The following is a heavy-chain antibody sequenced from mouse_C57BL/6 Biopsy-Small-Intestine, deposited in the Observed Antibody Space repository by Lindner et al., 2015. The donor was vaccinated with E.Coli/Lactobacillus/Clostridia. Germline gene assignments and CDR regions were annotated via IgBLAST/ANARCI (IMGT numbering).Heavy chain of an antibody. V-gene: IGHV1-84*02. CDR1: GYTFSNSA. D-gene: IGHD4-1*01. CDR3: ARSLLSSGWDLPGWFDP. CDR2: INAGTGNI. J-gene: IGHJ4*01. Sequence: SVKVSCKASGYTFSNSAMNWVRQAPGQGLEWMGWINAGTGNIKYSQKFQGRLTIRRDTSASTAYMELTSLRSEDTAVYYCARSLLSSGWDLPGWFDPWGQGTLVTVSS.